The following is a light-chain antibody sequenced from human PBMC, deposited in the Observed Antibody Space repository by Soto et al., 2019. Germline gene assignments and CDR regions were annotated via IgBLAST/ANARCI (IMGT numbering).Light chain of an antibody. Sequence: EIVLTQSPATLSLSPGERATLSCRASESVSSYLAWYQQKPGQAPRLLIYDAANRATGIPARFSGSGSGTDFPPTISSLAPEDFAVYYCQQRRNWPATFGQGTKVEIQ. CDR1: ESVSSY. CDR3: QQRRNWPAT. V-gene: IGKV3-11*01. CDR2: DAA. J-gene: IGKJ1*01.